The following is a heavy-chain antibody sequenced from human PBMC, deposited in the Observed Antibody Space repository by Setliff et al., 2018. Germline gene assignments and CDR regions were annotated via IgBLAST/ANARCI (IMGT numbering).Heavy chain of an antibody. CDR1: GFTFSSYW. CDR3: AKGSGYSSETPDAFDI. Sequence: GGSLRLSCAASGFTFSSYWMSWVRQAPGKGLEWVANIKQDGSEKYYVDSVKGRFTISRDNAKNSLYLQMNSLRAEDTAVYYCAKGSGYSSETPDAFDIWGQGTMVTVSS. V-gene: IGHV3-7*01. CDR2: IKQDGSEK. D-gene: IGHD6-19*01. J-gene: IGHJ3*02.